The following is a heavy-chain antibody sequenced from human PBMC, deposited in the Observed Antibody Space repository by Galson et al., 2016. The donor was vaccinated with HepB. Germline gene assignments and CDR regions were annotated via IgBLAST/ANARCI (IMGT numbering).Heavy chain of an antibody. CDR3: TTAFEF. J-gene: IGHJ4*01. V-gene: IGHV3-74*01. Sequence: SLRLSCAASGFTFTNYWIHWVRQVPGKRLEWVARIDADGSGTSFADSVRGRFAISRDNAKNTLSLQMDSLRAGDTAVYFCTTAFEFWGQGSPVTVSS. CDR2: IDADGSGT. CDR1: GFTFTNYW.